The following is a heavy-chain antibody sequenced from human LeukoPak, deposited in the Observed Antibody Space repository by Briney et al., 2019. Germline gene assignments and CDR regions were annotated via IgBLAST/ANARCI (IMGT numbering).Heavy chain of an antibody. CDR1: GGSISSYY. V-gene: IGHV4-59*01. D-gene: IGHD3-10*01. CDR2: IYYSGST. CDR3: AREIRGWFGELLSQASWDY. Sequence: SETLSLTCTVSGGSISSYYWSWIRQPPGKGLEWIGYIYYSGSTNYNPSLKSRVTISVDTSKNQFSLKLSSVTAADTAVYYCAREIRGWFGELLSQASWDYWGQGTLVTVSS. J-gene: IGHJ4*02.